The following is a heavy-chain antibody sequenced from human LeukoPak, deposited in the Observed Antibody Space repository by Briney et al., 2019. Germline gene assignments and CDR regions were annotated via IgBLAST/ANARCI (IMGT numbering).Heavy chain of an antibody. CDR2: IRYDGSNK. CDR1: GFTFSSYG. J-gene: IGHJ4*02. CDR3: AKEVEYYYDSSGNWGLDY. D-gene: IGHD3-22*01. Sequence: GGSLRLSCAASGFTFSSYGMHWVRQAPGKGLEWVAFIRYDGSNKYYADSVKGRFTISRDNSKNTLYLQMNSLRAEDTAAYYCAKEVEYYYDSSGNWGLDYWGQGTLVTVSS. V-gene: IGHV3-30*02.